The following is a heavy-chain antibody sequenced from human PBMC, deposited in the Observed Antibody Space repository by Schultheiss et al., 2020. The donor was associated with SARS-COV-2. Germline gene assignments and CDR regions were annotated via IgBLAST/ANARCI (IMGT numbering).Heavy chain of an antibody. CDR1: GGSISSSNW. J-gene: IGHJ4*02. Sequence: SETLSLTCAVSGGSISSSNWWSWVRQPPGKGLEWIGSIYYSGSTYYNPSLKSRVTISVDTSKNQFSLQLSSVTPEDTAVYYCAREENLGYCNFDSCSTVDSWGQGTLVTVSS. V-gene: IGHV4-4*02. D-gene: IGHD2-15*01. CDR3: AREENLGYCNFDSCSTVDS. CDR2: IYYSGST.